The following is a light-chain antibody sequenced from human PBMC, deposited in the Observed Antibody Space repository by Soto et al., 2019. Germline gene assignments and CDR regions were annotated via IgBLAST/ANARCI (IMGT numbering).Light chain of an antibody. V-gene: IGKV3-20*01. CDR2: ATS. CDR1: QRLSGSY. CDR3: QQFGSSPIT. J-gene: IGKJ3*01. Sequence: EIVLTQSPGTLYLSPGERATLSCRASQRLSGSYLAWYQQRPGQAPRLLIYATSNRASGIPDRFSGTGSGTDFTLTISRLEPEDFAVYYCQQFGSSPITLGPGTIVDIK.